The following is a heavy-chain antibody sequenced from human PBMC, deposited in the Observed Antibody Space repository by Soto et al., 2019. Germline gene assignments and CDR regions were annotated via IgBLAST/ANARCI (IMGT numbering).Heavy chain of an antibody. V-gene: IGHV3-23*01. CDR2: ISGGGGGT. Sequence: PGGSLRLSCAASGFSFSNYAMNWVRQAPGKGLEWVSGISGGGGGTYYAGSVKGRFIISRDNSKNTVYLQMNSLRAEDTAFYYCANDSISDRETFNFDSWGQGTLVTVAS. D-gene: IGHD1-26*01. J-gene: IGHJ4*02. CDR3: ANDSISDRETFNFDS. CDR1: GFSFSNYA.